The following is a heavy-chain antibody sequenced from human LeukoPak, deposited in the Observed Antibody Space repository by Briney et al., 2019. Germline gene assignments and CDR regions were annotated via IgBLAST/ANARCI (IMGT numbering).Heavy chain of an antibody. CDR1: GSTFSSYA. D-gene: IGHD2-2*01. CDR3: AKAGILPAAYYYYYYMDV. Sequence: PGGSLRLSCAASGSTFSSYAMSWVRQAPGKGLEWVSAISGSGGSTYYADSVKGRFTISRDNSKNTLYLQMNSLRAEDTAVYYCAKAGILPAAYYYYYYMDVWGKGTTVTVSS. J-gene: IGHJ6*03. CDR2: ISGSGGST. V-gene: IGHV3-23*01.